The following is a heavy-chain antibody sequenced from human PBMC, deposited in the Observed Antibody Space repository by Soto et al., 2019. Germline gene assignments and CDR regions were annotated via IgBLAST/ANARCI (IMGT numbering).Heavy chain of an antibody. CDR1: GITLSDNY. D-gene: IGHD2-8*01. CDR2: ISNSDYTT. CDR3: ASGKWSLDY. J-gene: IGHJ4*02. Sequence: QVHLVASGGGLVKPGGSLRLSCVASGITLSDNYMTWIRQAPGKGLEWLSYISNSDYTTYYADSVKGRFTISRDNAKNSLYLQLNGLIVEATAVYYCASGKWSLDYWGQGILVTVSS. V-gene: IGHV3-11*01.